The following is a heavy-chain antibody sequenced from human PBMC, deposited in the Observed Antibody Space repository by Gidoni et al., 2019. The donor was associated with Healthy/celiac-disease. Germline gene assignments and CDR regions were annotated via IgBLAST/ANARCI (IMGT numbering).Heavy chain of an antibody. D-gene: IGHD3-9*01. CDR1: GGSISSSSYY. CDR3: ARHHDILTGYYISY. J-gene: IGHJ4*02. Sequence: QLQLQESGPGLVKPSEPLSLTCTVSGGSISSSSYYWGWIRQPPGKGLEWIGSIYYSGSTYYNPSLKSRVTISVDTSKNQFSLKLSSVTAADTAVYYCARHHDILTGYYISYWGQGTLVTVSS. V-gene: IGHV4-39*01. CDR2: IYYSGST.